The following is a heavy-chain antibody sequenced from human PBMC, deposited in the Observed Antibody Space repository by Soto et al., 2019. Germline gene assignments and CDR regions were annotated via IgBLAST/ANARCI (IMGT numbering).Heavy chain of an antibody. Sequence: SETLSLTCTVSGGSISSYYGSWIRQPPGKGLEWIGYIYYSGSTNYNPSLKSRVTISVDTSKNQFSLKLSSVTAADTAVYYCARGGGSYSHYFDYWGQGTLVTVSS. D-gene: IGHD1-26*01. J-gene: IGHJ4*02. CDR3: ARGGGSYSHYFDY. CDR1: GGSISSYY. CDR2: IYYSGST. V-gene: IGHV4-59*08.